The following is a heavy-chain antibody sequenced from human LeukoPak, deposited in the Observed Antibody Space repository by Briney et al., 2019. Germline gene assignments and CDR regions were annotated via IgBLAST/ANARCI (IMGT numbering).Heavy chain of an antibody. CDR3: AREMAVGYGVD. CDR1: GGSFSGYY. Sequence: PSETLSLTCAVYGGSFSGYYWSWIRQPPGKGLEWIGEINHSGSTYYNPSLKSQVTISIDTSKNQFSLKLTSVTAADTAVYYCAREMAVGYGVDWGQGTLVTVSS. J-gene: IGHJ4*02. V-gene: IGHV4-34*01. D-gene: IGHD5-12*01. CDR2: INHSGST.